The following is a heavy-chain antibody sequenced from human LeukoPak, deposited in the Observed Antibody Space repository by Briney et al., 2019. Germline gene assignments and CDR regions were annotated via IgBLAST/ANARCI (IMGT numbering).Heavy chain of an antibody. CDR2: ISYDGSNK. V-gene: IGHV3-30-3*02. CDR1: GFTFSSYA. D-gene: IGHD2-15*01. Sequence: GGSLRLSCAASGFTFSSYAMHWVRQAPGKGLEWVAVISYDGSNKYYADSVKGRFTISRDNSKNTLYLQMNSLRAEDTAVYYCAKKKGYCSGGSCYVDYWGQGTLVTVSS. CDR3: AKKKGYCSGGSCYVDY. J-gene: IGHJ4*02.